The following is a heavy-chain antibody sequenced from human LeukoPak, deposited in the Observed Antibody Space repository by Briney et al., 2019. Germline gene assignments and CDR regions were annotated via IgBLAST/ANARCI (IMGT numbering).Heavy chain of an antibody. CDR1: DGSISSYY. Sequence: SETLSLTCTVSDGSISSYYWSWIRQPAGKGLEWIGRIYTSGSTNYNPSLKSRVTMSVDTSKNQFSLKLSSVTAADTAVYYCARDGPITVVRGVGNFAFDIWGQGTMVTVSS. J-gene: IGHJ3*02. V-gene: IGHV4-4*07. CDR2: IYTSGST. D-gene: IGHD3-10*01. CDR3: ARDGPITVVRGVGNFAFDI.